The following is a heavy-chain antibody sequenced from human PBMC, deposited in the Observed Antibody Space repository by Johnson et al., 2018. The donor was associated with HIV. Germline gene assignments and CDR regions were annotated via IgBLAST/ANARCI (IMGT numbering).Heavy chain of an antibody. CDR3: ARDQLGRLPCAFDI. CDR1: GFTVSNNY. Sequence: LVESGGGLVQPGGSLRLSCAASGFTVSNNYMSWVRQAPGKGLEWVSGMSWNSGSIGYADSVKGRFTISRDNAKNSLYLQMNSLRADDTALYYCARDQLGRLPCAFDIWGQGTMVTVSS. V-gene: IGHV3-9*01. CDR2: MSWNSGSI. J-gene: IGHJ3*02. D-gene: IGHD6-13*01.